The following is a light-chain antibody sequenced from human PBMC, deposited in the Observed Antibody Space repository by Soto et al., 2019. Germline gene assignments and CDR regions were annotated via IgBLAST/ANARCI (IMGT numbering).Light chain of an antibody. V-gene: IGLV1-47*01. Sequence: QPVLTQPPSASGTPGQRVTISCSGSSSNIGSNYVYWYQQLPGTAPKLLIYRNNQRPSGVPDRFSGSKSGTSASLAISGLRSEDEADYYCAAWDDSLSAHVVFGGGTQLTV. CDR2: RNN. J-gene: IGLJ2*01. CDR1: SSNIGSNY. CDR3: AAWDDSLSAHVV.